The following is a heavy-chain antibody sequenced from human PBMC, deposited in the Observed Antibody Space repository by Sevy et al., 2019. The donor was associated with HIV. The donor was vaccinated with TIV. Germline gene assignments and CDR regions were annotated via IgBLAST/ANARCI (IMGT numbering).Heavy chain of an antibody. CDR3: ARDHGYTNGWFPYYYYYGMDV. CDR1: GASISSGNYY. D-gene: IGHD6-19*01. V-gene: IGHV4-31*03. CDR2: SFYSGNT. Sequence: SETLSLTCTVSGASISSGNYYWTWIRQHPGKGLEWIGYSFYSGNTYYNPSLKSRANISLDKSNNQFSLRLSSVTAADTAVYYCARDHGYTNGWFPYYYYYGMDVWGLGTTVTVSS. J-gene: IGHJ6*02.